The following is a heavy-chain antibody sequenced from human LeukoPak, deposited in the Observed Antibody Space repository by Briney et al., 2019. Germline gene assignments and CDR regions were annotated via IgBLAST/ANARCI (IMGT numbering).Heavy chain of an antibody. CDR2: ISGSGGST. CDR3: AKDQSVTMLLVDPAFDI. CDR1: GFTFSSYA. J-gene: IGHJ3*02. D-gene: IGHD3-22*01. V-gene: IGHV3-23*01. Sequence: GGSLRLSCAASGFTFSSYAMSWVRQAPGKGLEWVSAISGSGGSTYSADSVKGRFTISRDNSRNTLYLQMNTLRAEDTAIYYCAKDQSVTMLLVDPAFDIWGQGTMVTVSS.